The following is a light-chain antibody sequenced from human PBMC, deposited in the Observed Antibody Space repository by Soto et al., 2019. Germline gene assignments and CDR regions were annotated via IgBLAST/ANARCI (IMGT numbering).Light chain of an antibody. CDR2: KAS. J-gene: IGKJ1*01. CDR1: QTISTW. Sequence: DLQMTQSPSTLSASVGDRVTITCRASQTISTWLAWYQAKPGTAPKLLIYKASNLGSGVPSRFSGSGSGTEFTLTITSLQPDDFATYYCQQYNTYWTFGQGTKVEIK. V-gene: IGKV1-5*03. CDR3: QQYNTYWT.